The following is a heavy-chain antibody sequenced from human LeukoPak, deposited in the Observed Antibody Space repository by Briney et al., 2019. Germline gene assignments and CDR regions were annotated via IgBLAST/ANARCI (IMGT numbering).Heavy chain of an antibody. CDR2: IYYSGST. V-gene: IGHV4-59*01. CDR1: GGSISSYY. Sequence: PSETLSLTCTVSGGSISSYYWSWIRQPPGKGLEWIGYIYYSGSTNYNPSLKSRVTISVDTSKNQFSLKLSSVTAADTAVYYCARGEERTLNWFDPWGQGTLVTVSS. J-gene: IGHJ5*02. D-gene: IGHD2-8*01. CDR3: ARGEERTLNWFDP.